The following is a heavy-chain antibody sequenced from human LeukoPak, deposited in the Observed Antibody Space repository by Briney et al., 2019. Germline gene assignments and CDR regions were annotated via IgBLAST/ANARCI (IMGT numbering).Heavy chain of an antibody. Sequence: GGSLRLSCVASGFTFTSSAMSWVRQAPGKGLEWVSAISGRSGTTYYADSVKGRFTISRDNSKNTLYLQMNSLRAEDTAVYYCARDFSGIDYWGQGTLVTVSS. CDR2: ISGRSGTT. V-gene: IGHV3-23*01. CDR1: GFTFTSSA. CDR3: ARDFSGIDY. J-gene: IGHJ4*02. D-gene: IGHD1-14*01.